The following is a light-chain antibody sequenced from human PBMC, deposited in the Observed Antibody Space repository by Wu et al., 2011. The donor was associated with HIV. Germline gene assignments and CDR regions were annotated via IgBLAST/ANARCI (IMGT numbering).Light chain of an antibody. Sequence: EIVLTQSPGTMSLSPGEGATLSCRTSQTVPNTFLAWYQQKPGQAPRLLISGTSNRATGIPARFSGSGSGTDFTLIISSLEPEDFAVYYCQHGSNWPLTFGQGTRLEIK. CDR1: QTVPNTF. J-gene: IGKJ5*01. CDR3: QHGSNWPLT. V-gene: IGKV3-11*01. CDR2: GTS.